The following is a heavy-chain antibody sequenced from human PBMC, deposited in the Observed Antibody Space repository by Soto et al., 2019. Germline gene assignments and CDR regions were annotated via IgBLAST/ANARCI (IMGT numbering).Heavy chain of an antibody. CDR3: AKSEPYGSGSYYFDY. Sequence: EVQLLESGGGLVQPGGSLRLSCAASGFTFSRNAMSWVRQAPGKGLEWVSGISGGGGATYYADSVKGRFTISRDNSKNTLYLQMISLRAEDTAIYYCAKSEPYGSGSYYFDYWGQGTLVTVSS. D-gene: IGHD1-26*01. CDR2: ISGGGGAT. V-gene: IGHV3-23*01. CDR1: GFTFSRNA. J-gene: IGHJ4*02.